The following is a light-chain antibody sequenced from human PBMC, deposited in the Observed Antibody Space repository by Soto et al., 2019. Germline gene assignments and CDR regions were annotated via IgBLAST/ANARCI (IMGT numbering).Light chain of an antibody. CDR1: STDVGGYNA. CDR2: EVT. V-gene: IGLV2-14*01. J-gene: IGLJ3*02. Sequence: QSVLSQPASVSGSPGQTITISCTGTSTDVGGYNAVSWYQHHPGKAPKLIIYEVTHRPSGVSDRFSASKSGNTASLTISGLQAEDEADYYCTSYTDNRVWVFGGGTKVTVL. CDR3: TSYTDNRVWV.